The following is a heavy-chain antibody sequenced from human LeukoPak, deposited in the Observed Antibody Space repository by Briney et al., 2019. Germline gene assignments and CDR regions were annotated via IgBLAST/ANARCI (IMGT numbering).Heavy chain of an antibody. CDR1: GGSFRGYY. V-gene: IGHV4-34*01. CDR3: ARGDGGSSTVPIYWFDT. CDR2: INHSGST. J-gene: IGHJ5*02. D-gene: IGHD4-17*01. Sequence: PSETLSLTCAVYGGSFRGYYWSWIRQPPGKGLEWIGEINHSGSTNYNPSLKSRVTMSVDTSQNQFSLKLSSVTATDSAVYYCARGDGGSSTVPIYWFDTWGQGTLVTVSS.